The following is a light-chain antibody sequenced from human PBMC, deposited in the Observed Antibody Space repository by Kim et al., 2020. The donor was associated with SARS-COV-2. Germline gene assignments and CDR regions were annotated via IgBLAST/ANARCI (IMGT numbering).Light chain of an antibody. CDR3: QAWDSSTAV. Sequence: ETPGQTARLTCSGDKLGDKFASWYQQKPGQSPVLVIYQDSKRPSGIPERFSGSNSGNTATLTISGTQAMDEADYYCQAWDSSTAVFGGGTQLTVL. CDR2: QDS. J-gene: IGLJ2*01. V-gene: IGLV3-1*01. CDR1: KLGDKF.